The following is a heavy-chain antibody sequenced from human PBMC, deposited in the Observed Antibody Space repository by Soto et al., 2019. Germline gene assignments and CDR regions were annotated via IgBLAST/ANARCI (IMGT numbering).Heavy chain of an antibody. J-gene: IGHJ4*02. V-gene: IGHV3-9*01. CDR1: GFTFDDYA. Sequence: GGSLRLSCAASGFTFDDYAMHWVRQAPGKGLEWVSGISWNSGSIGYADSVKGRFTISRDNAKNSLYLQMNSLRAEDTALYYWAKDVGPSVAGIVDWGKGTLVTVSS. CDR3: AKDVGPSVAGIVD. CDR2: ISWNSGSI. D-gene: IGHD6-19*01.